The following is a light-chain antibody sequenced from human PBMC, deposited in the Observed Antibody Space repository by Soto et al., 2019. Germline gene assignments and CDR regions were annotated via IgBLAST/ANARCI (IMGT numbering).Light chain of an antibody. CDR3: LQHNTYPRT. J-gene: IGKJ1*01. Sequence: DIQMTQSPATLSASVGDRITITCRASQNINTWLAWYQQKPGRAPKVLIYDASSLESGVPSRISGGGSGTEFTLTISSLQPEDSATYFCLQHNTYPRTLGQGTKVDIK. CDR2: DAS. V-gene: IGKV1-5*01. CDR1: QNINTW.